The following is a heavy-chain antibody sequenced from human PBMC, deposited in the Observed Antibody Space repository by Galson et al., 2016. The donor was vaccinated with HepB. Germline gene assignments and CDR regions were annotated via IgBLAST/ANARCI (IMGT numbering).Heavy chain of an antibody. Sequence: SLRLSCAASGFTFNKYGMHWVRQAPGMGLEWVAADSVHGGRKWYADSVKGRFTISRDNPNNMLFLQISSLRADDTAVYYCAKRHEYCPPVGCSVDYWGQGTLVSVSS. CDR1: GFTFNKYG. V-gene: IGHV3-30*18. CDR3: AKRHEYCPPVGCSVDY. J-gene: IGHJ4*02. CDR2: DSVHGGRK. D-gene: IGHD2/OR15-2a*01.